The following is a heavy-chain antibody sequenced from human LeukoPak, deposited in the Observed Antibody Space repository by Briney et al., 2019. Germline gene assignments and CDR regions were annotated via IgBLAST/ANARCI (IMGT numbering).Heavy chain of an antibody. CDR2: IIPIFGTA. CDR1: GGTFSSYA. Sequence: SVKVSCKASGGTFSSYAISWVRQAPGQGLEWMGGIIPIFGTANYAQKFQGRVTITADKSTSTAYMELSSLRSEDTAVYYCATWYYYDSSGTRHFDYWGQGTLVTVSS. D-gene: IGHD3-22*01. CDR3: ATWYYYDSSGTRHFDY. J-gene: IGHJ4*02. V-gene: IGHV1-69*06.